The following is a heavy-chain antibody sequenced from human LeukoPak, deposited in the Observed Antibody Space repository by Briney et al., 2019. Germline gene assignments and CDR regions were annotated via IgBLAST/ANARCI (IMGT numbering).Heavy chain of an antibody. D-gene: IGHD6-13*01. CDR1: GGSISSYY. Sequence: SETLSLTCTVSGGSISSYYWSWIRQPAGKGLEWIGRIFTSGSTNYNPSLKGRVTISVDTSKNQFSLKLTSVTAADTAVYYCAREGDSSWALFDYWGQGTLVTVSS. J-gene: IGHJ4*02. V-gene: IGHV4-4*07. CDR2: IFTSGST. CDR3: AREGDSSWALFDY.